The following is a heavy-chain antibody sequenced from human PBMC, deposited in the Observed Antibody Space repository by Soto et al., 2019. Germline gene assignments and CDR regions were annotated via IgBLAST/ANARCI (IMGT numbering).Heavy chain of an antibody. CDR2: VSAYNGYT. D-gene: IGHD1-1*01. Sequence: QVQLVQSAAEVKKPGASVKVSCKASGFTFTSYGFSWVRQAPGEGLEWMGWVSAYNGYTTYAQRFQGRVTMTTDTATSTVYMELRSLTSDDTTVYYCARAGTSGAVAVCDSWGQGTLVTVSS. J-gene: IGHJ4*02. CDR3: ARAGTSGAVAVCDS. V-gene: IGHV1-18*01. CDR1: GFTFTSYG.